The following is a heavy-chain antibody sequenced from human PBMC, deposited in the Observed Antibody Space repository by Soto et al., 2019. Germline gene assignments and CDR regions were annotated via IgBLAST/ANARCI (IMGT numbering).Heavy chain of an antibody. V-gene: IGHV4-39*01. D-gene: IGHD6-19*01. CDR3: ARQWLVHVSFDY. J-gene: IGHJ4*02. CDR2: IYYSGST. Sequence: PSETLSLTCTVSGVFISSSGYNWGWIRQPPGKGLEWIGSIYYSGSTYYNPSLKSRVTMSVDTSNNQFSLKLSSVTAADTAVYYCARQWLVHVSFDYWGQGTLVTVSS. CDR1: GVFISSSGYN.